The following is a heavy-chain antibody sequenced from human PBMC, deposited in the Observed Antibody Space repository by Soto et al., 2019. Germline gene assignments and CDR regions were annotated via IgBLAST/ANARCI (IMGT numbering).Heavy chain of an antibody. CDR1: GFTFSSYS. CDR2: ISGSSSST. V-gene: IGHV3-23*01. Sequence: GGSLRLSCAASGFTFSSYSMNWVRQAPGKGLEWVSSISGSSSSTYYADSVKGRFTISRDNSKNTLYLQMNSLRAEDTAVYYCAKQYYYDPDAFDIWGQGTMVTVSS. D-gene: IGHD3-22*01. J-gene: IGHJ3*02. CDR3: AKQYYYDPDAFDI.